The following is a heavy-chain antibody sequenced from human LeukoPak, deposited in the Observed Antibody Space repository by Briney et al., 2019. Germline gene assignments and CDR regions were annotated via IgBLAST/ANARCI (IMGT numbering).Heavy chain of an antibody. V-gene: IGHV1-18*04. Sequence: ASVNVSCKASGYTFTSYGISWVRLAPGPGLEWMGWISAYNGNTNYAQKLQGRVTMTTDTSTSTAYMELRSLRSDDTAVYYCARDGLRYFDLLGSNWFDPWGQGTLGTVSS. CDR3: ARDGLRYFDLLGSNWFDP. J-gene: IGHJ5*02. CDR1: GYTFTSYG. D-gene: IGHD3-9*01. CDR2: ISAYNGNT.